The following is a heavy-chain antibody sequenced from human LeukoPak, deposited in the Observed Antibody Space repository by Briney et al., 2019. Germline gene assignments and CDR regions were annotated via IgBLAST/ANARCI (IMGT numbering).Heavy chain of an antibody. CDR2: IIPILGIA. CDR1: GGTFSSYA. Sequence: ASVKVSCKASGGTFSSYAISWVRQAPGQGLEWMGRIIPILGIANYAQKFQGRVTITADKSTSTAYMELSSLRFEDTAVYYWARDPPYYYDSSGYSSSAFDIWGQGTMVTVSS. D-gene: IGHD3-22*01. V-gene: IGHV1-69*04. J-gene: IGHJ3*02. CDR3: ARDPPYYYDSSGYSSSAFDI.